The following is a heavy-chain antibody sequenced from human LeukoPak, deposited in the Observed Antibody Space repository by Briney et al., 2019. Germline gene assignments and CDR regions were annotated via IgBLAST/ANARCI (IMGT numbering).Heavy chain of an antibody. CDR3: ARYHSGYCYFDF. CDR1: GYXFTSYW. D-gene: IGHD5-12*01. CDR2: IYPGDSDT. J-gene: IGHJ4*02. V-gene: IGHV5-51*01. Sequence: GESLKISCNGSGYXFTSYWICWVRQMPGKGLGWMGIIYPGDSDTRHSPSFQGQATFSADKSISTAYLQWSSLRASDTAMYYCARYHSGYCYFDFWGQGTLVSVSS.